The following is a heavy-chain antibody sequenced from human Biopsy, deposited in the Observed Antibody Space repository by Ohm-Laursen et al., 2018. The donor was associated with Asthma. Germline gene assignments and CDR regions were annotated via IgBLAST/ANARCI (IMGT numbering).Heavy chain of an antibody. Sequence: SLRLSCAASGFTFSSYGMDWVRQAPGKGLEWVALMSYDGSIKDYADSVKGRFTISRDNSMNTLYLHMNSLRVEDTAVYYCARGLDYSGRSGFDYWGQGTLVTVST. D-gene: IGHD3-10*01. CDR3: ARGLDYSGRSGFDY. J-gene: IGHJ4*02. V-gene: IGHV3-33*05. CDR2: MSYDGSIK. CDR1: GFTFSSYG.